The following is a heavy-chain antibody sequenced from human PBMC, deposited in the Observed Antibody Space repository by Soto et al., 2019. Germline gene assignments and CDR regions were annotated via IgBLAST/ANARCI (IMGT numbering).Heavy chain of an antibody. CDR3: ARGFIPSPAYFDL. CDR2: ISSSSSTI. Sequence: EVQLVESGGGLVQPGGSLRLSCAASGFTFSSYSMNWVRQAPGKGLEWVSYISSSSSTIYYADSVKGRFTIFRDNAKNSLDLQMNSLRAEDTAVYYCARGFIPSPAYFDLWGRGTLVTVSS. CDR1: GFTFSSYS. J-gene: IGHJ2*01. V-gene: IGHV3-48*01. D-gene: IGHD3-16*01.